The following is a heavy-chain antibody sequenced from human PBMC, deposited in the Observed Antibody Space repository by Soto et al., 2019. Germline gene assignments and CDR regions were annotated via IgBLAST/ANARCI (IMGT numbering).Heavy chain of an antibody. Sequence: QVQLVESGGGVVQPGRSLRLSCAASGFTFSSYAMHWVRQAPGKGLEWVAVISYDGSNKYYADSVKCRFTISRDNSKNTLYLQMNSLRAEDTAVYYCARAPTTVTTAYYFDYWGQGTLVTVSS. CDR3: ARAPTTVTTAYYFDY. J-gene: IGHJ4*02. D-gene: IGHD4-17*01. CDR1: GFTFSSYA. V-gene: IGHV3-30-3*01. CDR2: ISYDGSNK.